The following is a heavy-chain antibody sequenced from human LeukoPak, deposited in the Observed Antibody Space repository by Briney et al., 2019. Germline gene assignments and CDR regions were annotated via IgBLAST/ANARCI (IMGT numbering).Heavy chain of an antibody. D-gene: IGHD6-13*01. V-gene: IGHV3-23*01. Sequence: GGSLRLSCTASGFTFSTLAMSWVRQAPGKGLEWVSSISSRGDDTSYADSVKGRFTISRDNSKNTLYLQLNSLRAEDTAVYYCAREYSGRCIHAFHAWGQGTTVTVSS. CDR2: ISSRGDDT. J-gene: IGHJ3*01. CDR3: AREYSGRCIHAFHA. CDR1: GFTFSTLA.